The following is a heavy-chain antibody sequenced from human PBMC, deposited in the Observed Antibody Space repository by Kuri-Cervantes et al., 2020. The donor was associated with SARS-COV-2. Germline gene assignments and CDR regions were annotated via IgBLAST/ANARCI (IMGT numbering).Heavy chain of an antibody. CDR2: IGTAGDT. V-gene: IGHV3-13*01. Sequence: GESLKISCAACGFTFSSYDMHWVRQATGKGLEWVSAIGTAGDTYYPGSVKGRFTISRDNAKNSLYLQMNSLRAEDTAVYYCARVRFLEWLPDDYWGQGTLVTVSS. CDR1: GFTFSSYD. CDR3: ARVRFLEWLPDDY. J-gene: IGHJ4*02. D-gene: IGHD3-3*01.